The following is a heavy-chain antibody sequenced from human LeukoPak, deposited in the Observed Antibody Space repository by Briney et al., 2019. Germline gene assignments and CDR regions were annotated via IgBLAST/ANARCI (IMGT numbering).Heavy chain of an antibody. CDR3: AGGGGQLGDY. J-gene: IGHJ4*02. V-gene: IGHV4-38-2*02. D-gene: IGHD4-23*01. CDR1: GYSISSGYY. Sequence: SETLSLTCTVSGYSISSGYYWGWIRQPPGKGLEWIGSIYHSGSTYYNPSLKSRVTISVDTSKNQFSLKLSSVTAADTAVYYCAGGGGQLGDYWGQGTLVTVSS. CDR2: IYHSGST.